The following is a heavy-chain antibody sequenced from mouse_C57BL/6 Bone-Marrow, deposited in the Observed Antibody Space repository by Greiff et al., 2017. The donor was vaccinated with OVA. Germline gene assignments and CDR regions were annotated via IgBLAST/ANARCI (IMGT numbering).Heavy chain of an antibody. Sequence: VQLQESGPGLVQPSQSLSITCTVSGFSLTSYGVHWVRQSPGKGLEWLGVIWRGGSTDYNAAFMSRLSTIKDNSKSHVFCKMNSLQADDTAIYCCAKTSYGSSRSYWYFDVWGTGTTVTVSS. D-gene: IGHD1-1*01. CDR3: AKTSYGSSRSYWYFDV. CDR2: IWRGGST. V-gene: IGHV2-5*01. CDR1: GFSLTSYG. J-gene: IGHJ1*03.